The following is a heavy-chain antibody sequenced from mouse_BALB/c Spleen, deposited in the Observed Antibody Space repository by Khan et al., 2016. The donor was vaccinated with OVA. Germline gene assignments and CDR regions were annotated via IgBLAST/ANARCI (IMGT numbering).Heavy chain of an antibody. Sequence: EVELVESGGGLVKPGGSLKLSCAPSGFAFSSYDMSWVRQTPEKRLEWVATISGTGIYTYYPDSVKGRFTISRDNARNTLYLQMSSLRSEDTALYYCARPPYYGNPWFTYWGQGTLVTVSA. CDR2: ISGTGIYT. J-gene: IGHJ3*01. CDR1: GFAFSSYD. D-gene: IGHD2-10*01. CDR3: ARPPYYGNPWFTY. V-gene: IGHV5-9*02.